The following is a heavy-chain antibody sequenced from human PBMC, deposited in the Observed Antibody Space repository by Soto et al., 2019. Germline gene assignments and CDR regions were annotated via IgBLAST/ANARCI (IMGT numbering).Heavy chain of an antibody. CDR3: ARGGLRYFDWSPYYYNGMDV. V-gene: IGHV4-31*03. CDR1: GGSISSGGYY. Sequence: SETLSLTCTVSGGSISSGGYYWSWIRQHPGKVLEWIGYIYYSGSTYYNPSLKSRVTISVDTSKNQFSLKLSSVTAADTAVYYCARGGLRYFDWSPYYYNGMDVWGQGTTVTVS. CDR2: IYYSGST. J-gene: IGHJ6*02. D-gene: IGHD3-9*01.